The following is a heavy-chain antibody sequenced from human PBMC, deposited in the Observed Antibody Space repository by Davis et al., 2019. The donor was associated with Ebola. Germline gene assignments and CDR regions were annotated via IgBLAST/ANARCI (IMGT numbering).Heavy chain of an antibody. V-gene: IGHV4-34*01. CDR3: SRRAASGTLDY. CDR2: IYYSGST. D-gene: IGHD6-13*01. Sequence: GSLRLSCAVYGGSFSGYYWSWIRQPPGKGLEWIGSIYYSGSTYYNPSLKSRVTISVDTSKNQFSLTLRSVTAADTALYYCSRRAASGTLDYWGQGILVTVSS. J-gene: IGHJ4*02. CDR1: GGSFSGYY.